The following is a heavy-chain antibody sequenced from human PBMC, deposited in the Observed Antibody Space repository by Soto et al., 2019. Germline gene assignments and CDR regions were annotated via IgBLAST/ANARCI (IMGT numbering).Heavy chain of an antibody. Sequence: EVQLLESGGGLVQPGGSLRLSCAASGFTISIYAMSWVRQAPGKGLEWVSAINGGDNRTFYADSVKGRFTISRDNSKHTLYLQMYNLKPDDTAVYYCAKDRFSSAYSHYFDYWGQGTLVTVSS. CDR3: AKDRFSSAYSHYFDY. CDR2: INGGDNRT. J-gene: IGHJ4*02. V-gene: IGHV3-23*01. D-gene: IGHD3-22*01. CDR1: GFTISIYA.